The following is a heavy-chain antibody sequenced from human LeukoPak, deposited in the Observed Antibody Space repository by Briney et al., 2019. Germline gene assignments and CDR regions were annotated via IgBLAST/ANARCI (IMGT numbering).Heavy chain of an antibody. CDR3: ARDPGPTGGRFFDC. V-gene: IGHV3-53*01. CDR1: GLIVSNNY. D-gene: IGHD4-17*01. CDR2: LYSGGDT. J-gene: IGHJ4*02. Sequence: PGGSLRLSCAASGLIVSNNYMSWVRQAPGKGLEWVSPLYSGGDTYYADSVQGRFTISRDNSENTLYLQMNSLRAEDTTVYFCARDPGPTGGRFFDCWGQGILVTVSS.